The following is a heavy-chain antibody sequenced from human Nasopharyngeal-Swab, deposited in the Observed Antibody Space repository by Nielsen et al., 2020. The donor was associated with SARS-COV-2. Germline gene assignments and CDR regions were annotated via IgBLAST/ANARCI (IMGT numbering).Heavy chain of an antibody. J-gene: IGHJ6*02. Sequence: GASLKISCEASGFSFSSYSMNWVRQAPGKGLEWLSYMSSNSRAICYADSVKGRFTSPRDNSRNTVFLQMNSLRAEDTAVYYCASSYSSLVGFSYAMDVWGQGTTVTVSS. D-gene: IGHD6-13*01. CDR2: MSSNSRAI. V-gene: IGHV3-48*01. CDR3: ASSYSSLVGFSYAMDV. CDR1: GFSFSSYS.